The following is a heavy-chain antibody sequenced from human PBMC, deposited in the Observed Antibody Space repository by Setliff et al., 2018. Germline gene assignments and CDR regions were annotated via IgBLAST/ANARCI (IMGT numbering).Heavy chain of an antibody. D-gene: IGHD5-12*01. Sequence: PGGSLRLSCAASGFTFSSYAITWVRQAPGKGLEWVSMISGSAQTTYYADSVKGRFTTSRENAKNTLYLQMSNLRAEDTAVYYCARGGDGYNNGMDVWGQGTMVTVSS. CDR2: ISGSAQTT. J-gene: IGHJ6*02. CDR3: ARGGDGYNNGMDV. CDR1: GFTFSSYA. V-gene: IGHV3-23*01.